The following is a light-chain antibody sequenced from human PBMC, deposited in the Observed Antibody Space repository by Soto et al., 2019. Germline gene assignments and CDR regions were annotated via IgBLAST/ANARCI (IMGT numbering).Light chain of an antibody. CDR3: QQRRNWPYT. Sequence: ENVLTQSPATLSLSPGERATLSCRASQSVRSYLAWYQQKPGQAPRLLIYDASNRATGIPARFGGSGSGTDFTLTISSLEPEDFAVYYCQQRRNWPYTFGQGTKLEIK. CDR1: QSVRSY. J-gene: IGKJ2*01. V-gene: IGKV3-11*01. CDR2: DAS.